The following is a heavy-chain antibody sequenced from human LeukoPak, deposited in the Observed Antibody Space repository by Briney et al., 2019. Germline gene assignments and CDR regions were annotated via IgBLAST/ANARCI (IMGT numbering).Heavy chain of an antibody. V-gene: IGHV4-34*01. Sequence: PSETLSLTCAVYGGSFSGYYWSWIRQPPGKGLEWIGEINHSGSTYYNPSLKSRVTISVDTSKNQFSLKLSSVTAADTAVYYCARDLPMVRGVIKTGFDYWGQGTLVTVSS. CDR1: GGSFSGYY. D-gene: IGHD3-10*01. CDR3: ARDLPMVRGVIKTGFDY. J-gene: IGHJ4*02. CDR2: INHSGST.